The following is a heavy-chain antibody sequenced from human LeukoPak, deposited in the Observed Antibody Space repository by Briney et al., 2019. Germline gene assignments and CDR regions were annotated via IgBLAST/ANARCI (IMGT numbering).Heavy chain of an antibody. CDR1: GGSISSYY. J-gene: IGHJ4*02. D-gene: IGHD3-3*01. CDR2: IYYSGST. Sequence: PSETLSLTCTVSGGSISSYYWSWIRQPPGKGLEWIGYIYYSGSTNYNPSLKSRVTISIDASKNQFSLNLSSVTAADTAVYYCAVSGVAKWGAIDYWGQGTLVTVSS. V-gene: IGHV4-59*01. CDR3: AVSGVAKWGAIDY.